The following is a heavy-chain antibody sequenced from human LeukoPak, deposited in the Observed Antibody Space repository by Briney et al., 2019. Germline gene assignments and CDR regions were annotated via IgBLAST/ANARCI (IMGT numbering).Heavy chain of an antibody. D-gene: IGHD3-10*01. J-gene: IGHJ6*02. Sequence: GGSLRLSCAASGFTFSSYSMNWVRQAPGKGLGWVSSISSSSSYIYYADSVKGRFTISRDNAKNSLYLQMNSLRAEDTAVYYCAREYVLLWFGELPHYYYYGMDVWGQGTTVNVSS. V-gene: IGHV3-21*01. CDR2: ISSSSSYI. CDR3: AREYVLLWFGELPHYYYYGMDV. CDR1: GFTFSSYS.